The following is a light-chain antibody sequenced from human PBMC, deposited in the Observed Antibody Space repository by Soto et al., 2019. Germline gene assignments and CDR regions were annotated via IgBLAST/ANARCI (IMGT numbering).Light chain of an antibody. V-gene: IGKV3-20*01. CDR1: QSVSNNY. CDR3: QHYGYPQWT. CDR2: GAS. J-gene: IGKJ1*01. Sequence: EIVLTQSPGTLSLSPGERATLSCRASQSVSNNYLAWYQQKPGQAPRLLIYGASSRATGIPDRFSGSGSGTDFTLTISRLEPEDFAVYYCQHYGYPQWTFGQGTKVDIK.